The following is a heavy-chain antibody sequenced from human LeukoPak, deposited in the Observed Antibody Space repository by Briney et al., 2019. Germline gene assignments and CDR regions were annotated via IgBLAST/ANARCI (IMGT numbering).Heavy chain of an antibody. J-gene: IGHJ6*02. CDR3: AKSEGGTTHYYYGMDV. V-gene: IGHV3-23*01. D-gene: IGHD1-7*01. Sequence: PGGSLRLSCAASGFTFSTYAMSWVRQAPGKGQEWVSAISGSGGNTYYADSVKGRFTISRDNSKNTLYLQMNSLRADDTAVYYCAKSEGGTTHYYYGMDVWGQGTTVTVSS. CDR2: ISGSGGNT. CDR1: GFTFSTYA.